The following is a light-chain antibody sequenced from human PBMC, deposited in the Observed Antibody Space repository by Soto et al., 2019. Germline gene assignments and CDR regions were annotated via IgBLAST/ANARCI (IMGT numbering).Light chain of an antibody. CDR1: TSNIGNSA. J-gene: IGLJ2*01. CDR3: AAWDDSQDGVV. Sequence: QSVLTQPPSVSEAPRQRVTISCSGSTSNIGNSAVSWYQQFPGKAPTLIIYFDDLLPSGGSDRFSGSKSGTSASLAISGLPSEDEADYYCAAWDDSQDGVVFGGGTKLTVL. CDR2: FDD. V-gene: IGLV1-36*01.